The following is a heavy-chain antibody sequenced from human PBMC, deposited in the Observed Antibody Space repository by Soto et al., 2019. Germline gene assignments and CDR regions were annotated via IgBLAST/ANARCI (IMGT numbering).Heavy chain of an antibody. J-gene: IGHJ6*02. CDR2: ISGRGGRT. CDR1: GFTFSSYA. CDR3: AIVRLASYRAGCVGMDV. Sequence: EVQLLESGGGLVQPGGSLRLSCAASGFTFSSYAMSWVRQAPGKGLEWVAVISGRGGRTYYADSLKGRFPNARDNSNNPLFLQITGLRAEAAGVYYCAIVRLASYRAGCVGMDVWGQGTTVTVSS. V-gene: IGHV3-23*01. D-gene: IGHD1-26*01.